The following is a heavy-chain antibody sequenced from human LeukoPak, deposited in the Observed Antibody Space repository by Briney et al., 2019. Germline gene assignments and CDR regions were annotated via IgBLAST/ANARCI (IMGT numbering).Heavy chain of an antibody. CDR2: IYPGDSDT. Sequence: GASLKISCKGSGSSFTSYWIGWGRRMPGKGLEWMGIIYPGDSDTRYSPSFQAQVTISAAKSISTAYLQWSSLKASDTAMYYCARRGYGDYYYYMDVWGKGTTVTVSS. V-gene: IGHV5-51*01. D-gene: IGHD4-17*01. CDR1: GSSFTSYW. J-gene: IGHJ6*03. CDR3: ARRGYGDYYYYMDV.